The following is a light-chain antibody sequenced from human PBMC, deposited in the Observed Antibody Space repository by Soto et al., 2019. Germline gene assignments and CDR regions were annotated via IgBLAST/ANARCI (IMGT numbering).Light chain of an antibody. Sequence: EIVLTQSPGTLSLSPGEIATLSCRASRTGHSNVAWYQHKPGQAPRLLIYGASNRATGIPDRFSGSGSGTDFTLTISRLEPEDFAMYYCQQFGTSRLTFGGGTKVDIK. CDR2: GAS. J-gene: IGKJ4*01. CDR3: QQFGTSRLT. V-gene: IGKV3-20*01. CDR1: RTGHSN.